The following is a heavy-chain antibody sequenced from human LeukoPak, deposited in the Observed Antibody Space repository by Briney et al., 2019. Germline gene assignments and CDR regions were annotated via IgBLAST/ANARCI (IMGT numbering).Heavy chain of an antibody. D-gene: IGHD3-22*01. CDR1: GICLSNYG. CDR2: ISGSGGST. Sequence: GGSLRLSCAVSGICLSNYGMSWLRQAPGKGLEWVASISGSGGSTNYADSVKGRFTISRDNPKNTLYLQTNSLRPEDTAVYFCAKRGVVIRVILVGFHKEAYYFDSWGQGALVTVSS. J-gene: IGHJ4*02. CDR3: AKRGVVIRVILVGFHKEAYYFDS. V-gene: IGHV3-23*01.